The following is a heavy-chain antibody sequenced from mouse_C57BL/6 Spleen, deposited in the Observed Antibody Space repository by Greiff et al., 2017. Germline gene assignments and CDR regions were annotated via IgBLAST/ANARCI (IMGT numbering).Heavy chain of an antibody. D-gene: IGHD2-5*01. CDR2: IHPSDSDT. CDR1: GYTFTSYW. Sequence: QVQLQQPGAELVKPGASVKVSCKASGYTFTSYWMHWVKQRPGQGLEWIGRIHPSDSDTNYNQKFKGKATLTVDKSSSTASMQLSSLTSDASAVYYCASLYYSIYAFAYWGQGTLVTVSA. J-gene: IGHJ3*01. V-gene: IGHV1-74*01. CDR3: ASLYYSIYAFAY.